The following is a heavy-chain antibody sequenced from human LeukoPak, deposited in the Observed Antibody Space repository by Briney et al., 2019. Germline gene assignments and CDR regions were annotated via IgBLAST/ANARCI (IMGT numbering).Heavy chain of an antibody. CDR2: ISSSGRTI. D-gene: IGHD2-15*01. V-gene: IGHV3-11*01. CDR3: ASLPAYSGGSSSLGWFDP. Sequence: GGSLRLSCAASGFTLSDYYMTWIRQAPGKGLEWVSYISSSGRTIYYADSVKGRFTISRDNAKNSLYLQMNSLRAEDTAVYYCASLPAYSGGSSSLGWFDPWGQGTLVTVSA. J-gene: IGHJ5*02. CDR1: GFTLSDYY.